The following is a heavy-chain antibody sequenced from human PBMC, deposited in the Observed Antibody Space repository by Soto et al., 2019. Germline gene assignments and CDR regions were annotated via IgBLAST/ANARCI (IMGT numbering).Heavy chain of an antibody. V-gene: IGHV1-18*01. CDR3: ARDRAHGFDI. Sequence: KKKRASVKDSCKASGYTITRYGISWVRQAPGQGLEWMGWISAYKGNTNYAQNLQGRVTMTRDTSTSTVYMELRSLRSEDTAVYFCARDRAHGFDIWGQGTMVTVSS. CDR2: ISAYKGNT. J-gene: IGHJ3*02. CDR1: GYTITRYG.